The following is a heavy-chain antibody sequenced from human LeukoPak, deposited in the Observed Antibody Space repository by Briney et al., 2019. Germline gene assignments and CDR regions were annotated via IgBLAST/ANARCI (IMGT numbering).Heavy chain of an antibody. CDR2: ISSSGSTI. CDR3: AADYYDSSGYLEYFQH. Sequence: GGSLRLSCAASGFTFSSYEMNWVRQAPGKGLEWVSYISSSGSTIYYADSVKGRFTISRGNAKNSLYLQMNSLRAEDTAVYYCAADYYDSSGYLEYFQHWGQGTLVTVSS. J-gene: IGHJ1*01. CDR1: GFTFSSYE. D-gene: IGHD3-22*01. V-gene: IGHV3-48*03.